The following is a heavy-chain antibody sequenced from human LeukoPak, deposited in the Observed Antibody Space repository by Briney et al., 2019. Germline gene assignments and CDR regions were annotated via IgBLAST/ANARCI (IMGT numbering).Heavy chain of an antibody. CDR1: GASISSDC. J-gene: IGHJ3*02. CDR3: ARLRPMGGSFPDSFDI. CDR2: YHCGNT. Sequence: SETLSLTCTVSGASISSDCWIWIRQTPGKGPEWIGYHCGNTDYNPSLKSRVSISVDTSKNQFSLKLNSISTADTAVYYCARLRPMGGSFPDSFDIWGQGTMVTVSS. D-gene: IGHD1-26*01. V-gene: IGHV4-59*01.